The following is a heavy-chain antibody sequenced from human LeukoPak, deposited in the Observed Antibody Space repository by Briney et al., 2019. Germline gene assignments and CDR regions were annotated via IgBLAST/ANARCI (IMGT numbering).Heavy chain of an antibody. CDR3: AREGYSYGNDAFDI. CDR2: IIPILGIA. V-gene: IGHV1-69*04. CDR1: GGTFSSYA. J-gene: IGHJ3*02. Sequence: SVKVSCKASGGTFSSYAISWVRQAPGQGLEWMGRIIPILGIANYAQKFQGRVTITADKSTSTAYMELSSLRSEDTAVYYCAREGYSYGNDAFDIWGQGTMVTVSS. D-gene: IGHD5-18*01.